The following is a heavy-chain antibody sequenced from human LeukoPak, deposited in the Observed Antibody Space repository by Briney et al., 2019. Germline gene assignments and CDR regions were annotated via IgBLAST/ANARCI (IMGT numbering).Heavy chain of an antibody. Sequence: GGSLRLSCAASGFTFSGKSMNWVRQAPGKGLEWVSYISPSSSTIYYADSVKGRFTISRDNAKNSLYLQMNNLRVEDTAVYYCARDQNIAACRTYYFDYWGQGTLVTVSS. CDR3: ARDQNIAACRTYYFDY. D-gene: IGHD6-6*01. CDR1: GFTFSGKS. CDR2: ISPSSSTI. J-gene: IGHJ4*02. V-gene: IGHV3-48*01.